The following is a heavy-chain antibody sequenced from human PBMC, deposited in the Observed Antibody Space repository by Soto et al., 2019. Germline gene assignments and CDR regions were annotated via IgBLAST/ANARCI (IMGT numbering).Heavy chain of an antibody. CDR2: ISAYNGNT. D-gene: IGHD6-19*01. V-gene: IGHV1-18*01. CDR3: ARDLAVGLVDY. Sequence: ASAKVSCKGRGCTFTSYGIRWLRQAPGQGLEWMGWISAYNGNTNYAQKLQGRVTMTTDTSTSTAYMELRSLRSDDTAVYYCARDLAVGLVDYWGQGTLVTVSS. CDR1: GCTFTSYG. J-gene: IGHJ4*02.